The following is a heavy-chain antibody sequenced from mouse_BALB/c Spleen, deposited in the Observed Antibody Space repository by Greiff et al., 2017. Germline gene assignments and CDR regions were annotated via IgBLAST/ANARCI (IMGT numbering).Heavy chain of an antibody. CDR3: ARDMITDAMDY. CDR1: GYSITSGYY. D-gene: IGHD2-4*01. V-gene: IGHV3-6*02. Sequence: EVQLQESGPGLVKPSQSLSLTCSVTGYSITSGYYWNWIRQFPGNKLEWMGYISYDGSNNYNPSLKNRISITRDTSKNQFFLKLNSVTTEETATYYCARDMITDAMDYWGQGTSVTVSS. J-gene: IGHJ4*01. CDR2: ISYDGSN.